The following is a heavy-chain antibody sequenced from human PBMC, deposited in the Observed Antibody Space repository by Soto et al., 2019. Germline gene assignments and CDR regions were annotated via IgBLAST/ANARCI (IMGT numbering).Heavy chain of an antibody. CDR2: IYTSGST. J-gene: IGHJ5*02. CDR3: ARKGGLAAAGTGGFDP. D-gene: IGHD6-13*01. Sequence: QVQLQESGPGLVKPSETLSLTCTVSGGSISSHYWSWIRQPAGKGLEWIGRIYTSGSTNYNPSLKSRVTISVDKSKNQFSLKLSSVTAADTAVYYCARKGGLAAAGTGGFDPWGQGTLVTVSS. CDR1: GGSISSHY. V-gene: IGHV4-4*07.